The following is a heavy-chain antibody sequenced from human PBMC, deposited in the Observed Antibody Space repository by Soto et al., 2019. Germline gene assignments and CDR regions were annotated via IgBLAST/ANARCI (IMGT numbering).Heavy chain of an antibody. V-gene: IGHV3-23*01. J-gene: IGHJ4*02. CDR2: ISGSGGST. D-gene: IGHD3-9*01. CDR3: AKDGLRYFDWLLYSGAPDY. Sequence: EVQLLESGGGLVQPGGSLRLSCAASGFTFSSYAMSWVRQAPGKGLEWVSAISGSGGSTYYADSVKGRFTISRDNSKNTLYLQLNSLRAEDTAVDYCAKDGLRYFDWLLYSGAPDYWGQGTLVTVSS. CDR1: GFTFSSYA.